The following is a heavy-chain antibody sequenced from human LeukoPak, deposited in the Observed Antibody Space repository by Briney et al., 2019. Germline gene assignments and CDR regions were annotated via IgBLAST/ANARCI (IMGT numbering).Heavy chain of an antibody. CDR3: ARDLRYYDFWSGYTFDY. V-gene: IGHV3-7*01. J-gene: IGHJ4*02. D-gene: IGHD3-3*01. CDR2: IKQDGSEK. CDR1: GFTFSSYW. Sequence: GGSLRLSCAASGFTFSSYWMSWVRQAPGKGLEWVANIKQDGSEKYYVDSVKGRFTISRDDAKNSLYLQMNSLRAGDTAVYYCARDLRYYDFWSGYTFDYWGQGTLVTVSS.